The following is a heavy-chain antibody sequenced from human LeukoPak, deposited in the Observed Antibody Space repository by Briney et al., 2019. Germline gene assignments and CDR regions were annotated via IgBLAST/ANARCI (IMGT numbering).Heavy chain of an antibody. Sequence: GESLKTSCHGSGYTFTNYWIAWVRQKPGKGLEWMGTIYPSDSTVRYSPSFQGQVTISVDKSTNTAYVHWADLEASDIAIYYCARCSNAVGDFDLWGQGTLVTVSS. J-gene: IGHJ4*02. D-gene: IGHD3-10*02. CDR3: ARCSNAVGDFDL. V-gene: IGHV5-51*01. CDR1: GYTFTNYW. CDR2: IYPSDSTV.